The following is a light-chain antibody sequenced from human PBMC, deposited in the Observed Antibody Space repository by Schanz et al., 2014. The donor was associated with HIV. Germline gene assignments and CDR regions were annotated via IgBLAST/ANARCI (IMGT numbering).Light chain of an antibody. Sequence: QSALTQPASVSGSPGQAITISCTGTSSDVGGYNYPSWYQQHPGKAPKLMVYDVSNRPSGVSNRFSGSKSGNTASLTISGLQAEDEADYYCSAYAGSNNYVFGSGTKLTVL. CDR2: DVS. V-gene: IGLV2-14*03. J-gene: IGLJ1*01. CDR1: SSDVGGYNY. CDR3: SAYAGSNNYV.